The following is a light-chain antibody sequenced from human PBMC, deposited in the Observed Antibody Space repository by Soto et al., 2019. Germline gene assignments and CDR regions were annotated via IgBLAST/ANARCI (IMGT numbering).Light chain of an antibody. CDR1: QSVTTF. V-gene: IGKV3-11*01. CDR3: QQRTNWPLT. CDR2: DAS. J-gene: IGKJ4*01. Sequence: EIVLTQSPVTLSLSPGERATLSCRASQSVTTFLAWYQQKPGQAPRLLIYDASKMATGIPARFSGSGSGTDFTRTISSLEPVDFAVYYCQQRTNWPLTFGGGNKVEIK.